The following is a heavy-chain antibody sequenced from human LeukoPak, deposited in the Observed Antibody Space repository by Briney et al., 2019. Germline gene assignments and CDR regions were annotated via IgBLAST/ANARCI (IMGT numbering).Heavy chain of an antibody. CDR3: AKAFSYDFWSGSFFDY. V-gene: IGHV3-23*01. J-gene: IGHJ4*02. Sequence: GSLRLSCAASGFTFSSYALTWVRQAPGKGLEWVSAISGSGGSTYYADSVKGRFTISRDNSKNTLYLQMNSLRAEDTAVYFCAKAFSYDFWSGSFFDYWGRGTLVTVSS. CDR2: ISGSGGST. CDR1: GFTFSSYA. D-gene: IGHD3-3*01.